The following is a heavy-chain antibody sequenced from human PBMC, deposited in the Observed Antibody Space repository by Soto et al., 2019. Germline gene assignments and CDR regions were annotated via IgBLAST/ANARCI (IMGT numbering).Heavy chain of an antibody. D-gene: IGHD2-15*01. V-gene: IGHV3-33*01. Sequence: GGSLRLSCAASGFTFSSYGMHWVRQAPGKGLEWVAVIWYDGSNKYYADSVKGRFTISRDNSKNTLYLQMNSLRAEDTAVYYCARGPPGCSGGSCPDPTYYYMDVWGKGTTVTVSS. CDR2: IWYDGSNK. J-gene: IGHJ6*03. CDR3: ARGPPGCSGGSCPDPTYYYMDV. CDR1: GFTFSSYG.